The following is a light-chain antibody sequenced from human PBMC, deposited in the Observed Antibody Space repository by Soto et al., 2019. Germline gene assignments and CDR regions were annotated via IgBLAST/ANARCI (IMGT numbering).Light chain of an antibody. CDR3: HQRSNWPWT. V-gene: IGKV3-11*01. CDR1: QSVSSC. Sequence: EIVLTQSPATLSLSPGERATLSCRASQSVSSCLAWYQQKPGQAPRLLIYDASNRATGIPGRFSGSGSGTDFTLTISSLEPEDFAVYYCHQRSNWPWTFGQGTKVGIK. CDR2: DAS. J-gene: IGKJ1*01.